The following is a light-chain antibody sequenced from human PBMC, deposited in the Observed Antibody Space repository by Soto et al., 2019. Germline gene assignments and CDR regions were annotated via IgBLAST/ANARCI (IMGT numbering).Light chain of an antibody. CDR1: QSISSW. J-gene: IGKJ1*01. CDR3: QQYNDYST. Sequence: DIQMTQSPSTLSASVGDRVTITCRASQSISSWLAWYQQKPGKAPKLLIYDASSLESGVPSRFSGSGSGTEFTLTISSLQPDDFATYYCQQYNDYSTFGQGTRWIS. CDR2: DAS. V-gene: IGKV1-5*01.